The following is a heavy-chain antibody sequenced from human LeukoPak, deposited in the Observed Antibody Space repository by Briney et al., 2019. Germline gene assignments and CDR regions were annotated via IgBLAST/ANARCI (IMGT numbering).Heavy chain of an antibody. J-gene: IGHJ4*02. V-gene: IGHV3-74*01. CDR3: ARGYSSGYRIDY. D-gene: IGHD5-18*01. CDR1: GFTFSSYW. Sequence: GGSLRLSCAASGFTFSSYWMHWVRQAPGKGLVWVSRINSDGSTTSYVDSVKGRFTISRDNAKKTLYLQMNSLRAEDTAIYYCARGYSSGYRIDYWGQGTLVTVSS. CDR2: INSDGSTT.